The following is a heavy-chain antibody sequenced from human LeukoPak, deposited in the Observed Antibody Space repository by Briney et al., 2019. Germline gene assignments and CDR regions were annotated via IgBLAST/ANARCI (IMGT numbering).Heavy chain of an antibody. V-gene: IGHV3-74*01. J-gene: IGHJ4*02. CDR2: ITSDGSST. CDR3: ARDPWGYRAGVMDF. Sequence: GGSLRLSCAASGFTFSSYWMHWVRQAPGKGLMWVSRITSDGSSTSYADSVKGRFTISRDNAKNTLYLQMNSLRAEDTAVYFCARDPWGYRAGVMDFWGLGTLVTVSS. D-gene: IGHD1-1*01. CDR1: GFTFSSYW.